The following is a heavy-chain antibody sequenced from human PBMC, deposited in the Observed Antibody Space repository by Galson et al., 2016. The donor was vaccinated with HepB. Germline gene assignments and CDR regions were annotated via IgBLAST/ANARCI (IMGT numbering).Heavy chain of an antibody. V-gene: IGHV3-23*03. J-gene: IGHJ6*02. D-gene: IGHD6-13*01. Sequence: SLRLSCAVSALPFRRYAKRWVRQAPGKGLDWLYADSVRGRFSISREQMNSLRPEDTAVYYCARDREQQQPDYIFYYYGMDVWGQGTTVTVSS. CDR3: ARDREQQQPDYIFYYYGMDV. CDR1: ALPFRRYA.